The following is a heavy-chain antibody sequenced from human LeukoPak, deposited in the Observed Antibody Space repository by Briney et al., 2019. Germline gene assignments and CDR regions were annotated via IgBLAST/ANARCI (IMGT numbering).Heavy chain of an antibody. Sequence: PGRSLRLSCAASGFTFDDYAMHWVRQPPGKGLEWVSGISWKSGRVAYADSVKGRFTISRDNAKNPLYLHMNSLRAEDTAVYYCAKPPMTTVTTRWFDPWGQGTLVTVSS. J-gene: IGHJ5*02. CDR1: GFTFDDYA. CDR2: ISWKSGRV. V-gene: IGHV3-9*01. CDR3: AKPPMTTVTTRWFDP. D-gene: IGHD4-17*01.